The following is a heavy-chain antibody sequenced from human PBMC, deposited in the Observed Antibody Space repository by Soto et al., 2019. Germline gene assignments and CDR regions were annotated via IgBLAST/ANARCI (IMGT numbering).Heavy chain of an antibody. Sequence: ETLSLTCNVSVTSIIAYYWTWIRQPPGKALEWIGYISYRGSTKYNPSLKSRVAISLDTSRNQFSLKLTPVTASDTAIYFCARDPELHGLDYWGQGTLVTVSS. CDR3: ARDPELHGLDY. CDR1: VTSIIAYY. CDR2: ISYRGST. D-gene: IGHD2-21*01. V-gene: IGHV4-59*01. J-gene: IGHJ4*02.